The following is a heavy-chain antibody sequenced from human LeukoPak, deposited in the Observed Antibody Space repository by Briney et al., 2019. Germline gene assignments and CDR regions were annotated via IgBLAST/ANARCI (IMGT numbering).Heavy chain of an antibody. CDR3: ARGAAAGTGLTSMDV. D-gene: IGHD6-13*01. Sequence: PGGSLRLSCAASGFTFSSYDMHWVRQATGKGLEWVSAIGTAGDTYYPGSVKGRFTISRENAKNSLYLQMNSLSAGDTAVYYCARGAAAGTGLTSMDVWGKGTTVTVSS. CDR1: GFTFSSYD. J-gene: IGHJ6*03. CDR2: IGTAGDT. V-gene: IGHV3-13*01.